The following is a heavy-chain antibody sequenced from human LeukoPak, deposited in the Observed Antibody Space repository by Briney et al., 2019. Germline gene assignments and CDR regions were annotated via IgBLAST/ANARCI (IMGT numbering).Heavy chain of an antibody. CDR1: GFTFSAYG. CDR2: IWANGITE. V-gene: IGHV3-33*01. CDR3: ARDASLYADDY. D-gene: IGHD2-2*01. J-gene: IGHJ4*02. Sequence: GGSLRLSCAASGFTFSAYGMHWVRQAPGKGLEWVAVIWANGITEHYADSVKGRFTISRDNSKSTRYLQMNSLTAEDTAIYYCARDASLYADDYWGQGTLVTVSS.